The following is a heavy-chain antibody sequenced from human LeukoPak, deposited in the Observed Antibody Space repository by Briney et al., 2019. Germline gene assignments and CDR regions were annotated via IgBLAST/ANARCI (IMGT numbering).Heavy chain of an antibody. CDR3: ARGIRDSSGWYRSGPYYYYYMDV. V-gene: IGHV4-34*01. Sequence: SETLSLTCAVYGGSFSGYHWSWIRQPPGKGLEWIGEINHSGSTNYNPSLKSRVTISVDTSKNQFSLKLSSVTAADTAVYYCARGIRDSSGWYRSGPYYYYYMDVWGKGTTVTVSS. CDR1: GGSFSGYH. J-gene: IGHJ6*03. CDR2: INHSGST. D-gene: IGHD6-19*01.